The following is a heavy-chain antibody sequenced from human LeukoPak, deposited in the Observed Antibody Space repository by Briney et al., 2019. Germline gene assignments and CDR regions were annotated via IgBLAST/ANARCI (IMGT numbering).Heavy chain of an antibody. Sequence: PGGSLRLSCAASGFTFSSYSMNWVRQAPGKGLEWVSYIGSSSTIYYVDSVKGRFTISRDNAKNSLYLQVNSLRAEDTAVYYCARVSQGDYPNFDYWGQGTLVTVSS. CDR1: GFTFSSYS. V-gene: IGHV3-48*01. D-gene: IGHD4-17*01. CDR3: ARVSQGDYPNFDY. J-gene: IGHJ4*02. CDR2: IGSSSTI.